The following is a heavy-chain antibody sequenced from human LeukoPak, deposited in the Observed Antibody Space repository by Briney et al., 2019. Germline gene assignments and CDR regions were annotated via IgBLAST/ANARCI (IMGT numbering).Heavy chain of an antibody. J-gene: IGHJ5*02. D-gene: IGHD3-9*01. CDR2: INHSGST. CDR3: ARDLYDILTGYYPNWFDP. V-gene: IGHV4-34*01. Sequence: SETLSLTCAVYGGSFSGYYWSWIRQPPGKGPEWIGEINHSGSTNYNPSLKSRVTISVDTSKNQFSLKLSSVTAADTAVYYCARDLYDILTGYYPNWFDPWGQGTLVTVSS. CDR1: GGSFSGYY.